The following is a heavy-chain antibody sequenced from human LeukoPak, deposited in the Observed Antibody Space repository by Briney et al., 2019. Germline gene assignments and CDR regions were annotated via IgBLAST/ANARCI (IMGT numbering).Heavy chain of an antibody. CDR2: ITGSGGST. Sequence: GGSLRLSCAASGFTFSTYGMSWVRQAPGKGLEWVSAITGSGGSTYYADSVKGRYTISRDNPKNTLYLQMNSLRAEDTAVYYCAKVATWTYFDSWGQGTLVTVSS. CDR3: AKVATWTYFDS. J-gene: IGHJ4*02. D-gene: IGHD3/OR15-3a*01. V-gene: IGHV3-23*01. CDR1: GFTFSTYG.